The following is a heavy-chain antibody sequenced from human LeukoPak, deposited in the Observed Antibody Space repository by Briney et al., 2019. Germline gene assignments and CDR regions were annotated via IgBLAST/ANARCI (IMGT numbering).Heavy chain of an antibody. Sequence: GGSLRLSCAASGFTFSSYAMHWVRQAPGKGLEWVAVISYDGSNKYYADSVKGRFTISRDNSKNTLYLQMNSLRAEDTAVYYCARGDVWFGELLYGMDVWGQGTTVTVSS. J-gene: IGHJ6*02. CDR2: ISYDGSNK. V-gene: IGHV3-30*04. CDR1: GFTFSSYA. CDR3: ARGDVWFGELLYGMDV. D-gene: IGHD3-10*01.